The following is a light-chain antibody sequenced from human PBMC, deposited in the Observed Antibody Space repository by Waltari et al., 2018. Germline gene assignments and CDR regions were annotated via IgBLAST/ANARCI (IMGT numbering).Light chain of an antibody. Sequence: QTVVTQEPSFSVSPGGTVTLTCGLSSGSVSTSYYPSWYQQIPGQAPRTLIYSTNTRALGVRDILAGSIIGNKAALTVRGAQAEDESDYYCVLYVGSGIWVFGGGTKLTVL. CDR1: SGSVSTSYY. CDR3: VLYVGSGIWV. V-gene: IGLV8-61*01. CDR2: STN. J-gene: IGLJ3*02.